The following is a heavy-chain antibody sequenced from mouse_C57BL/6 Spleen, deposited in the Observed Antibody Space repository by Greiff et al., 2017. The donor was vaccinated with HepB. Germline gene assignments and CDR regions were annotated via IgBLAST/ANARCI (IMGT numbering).Heavy chain of an antibody. CDR3: ARHYDGYLYAMDY. V-gene: IGHV2-6-1*01. D-gene: IGHD2-3*01. J-gene: IGHJ4*01. CDR2: IWSDGST. Sequence: VQRVESGPGLVAPSQSLSITCTVSGFSLTSYGVHWVSQPPGKGLEWLVVIWSDGSTTYNSALKSRLSISKDNSKSQVFLKMNSLQTDDTAMYYCARHYDGYLYAMDYWGQGTSVTVSS. CDR1: GFSLTSYG.